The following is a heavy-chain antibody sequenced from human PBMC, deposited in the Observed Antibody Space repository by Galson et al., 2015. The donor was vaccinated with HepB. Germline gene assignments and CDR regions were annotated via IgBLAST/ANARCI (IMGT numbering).Heavy chain of an antibody. CDR1: GGTFSSYA. CDR3: ARAVRFLEWLSPLYYYYYMDV. V-gene: IGHV1-69*13. CDR2: IIPIFGTA. Sequence: SVKVSCKASGGTFSSYAISWVRQAPGQGLEWMGGIIPIFGTANYAQKFQGRVTITADESTSTAYMELSSLRSEDTAVYYCARAVRFLEWLSPLYYYYYMDVWGKGTTVTVSS. D-gene: IGHD3-3*01. J-gene: IGHJ6*03.